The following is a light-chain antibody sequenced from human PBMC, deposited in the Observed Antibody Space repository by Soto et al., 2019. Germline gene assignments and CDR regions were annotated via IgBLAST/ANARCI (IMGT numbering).Light chain of an antibody. J-gene: IGLJ2*01. CDR3: QSYDSSNQVV. V-gene: IGLV6-57*01. CDR1: SGSIASNY. Sequence: NFMLTQPHSVSESPGKTVTISCTRSSGSIASNYVQWYQQRPGSSPTTVIYDDNQRPSGVPDRFSGSIDSSSNSASLTISGLMTEDEADYYCQSYDSSNQVVFGGGTKVTVL. CDR2: DDN.